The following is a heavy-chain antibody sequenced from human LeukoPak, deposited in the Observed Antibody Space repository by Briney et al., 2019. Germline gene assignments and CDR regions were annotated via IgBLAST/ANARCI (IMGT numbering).Heavy chain of an antibody. Sequence: PSETLSLTCAVYGGSFSGYYWSWIRQPPGKGPEWIGEINHSGSTNYNPSLKSRVTISVDTSKNQFSLKLSSVTAADTAVYYCASSNRRYSVGATHVDYWGQGTLVTVSS. J-gene: IGHJ4*02. V-gene: IGHV4-34*01. CDR1: GGSFSGYY. CDR3: ASSNRRYSVGATHVDY. CDR2: INHSGST. D-gene: IGHD1-26*01.